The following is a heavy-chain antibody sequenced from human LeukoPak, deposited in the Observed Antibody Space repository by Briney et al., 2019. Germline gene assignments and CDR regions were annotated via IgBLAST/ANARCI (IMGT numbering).Heavy chain of an antibody. CDR2: FSSSGST. V-gene: IGHV4-61*01. D-gene: IGHD6-6*01. CDR3: ARDSLEYSSSSDAD. Sequence: SETLSLTCTVSGGSISSGSYYWSWIRQPPGKGLEWIGYFSSSGSTNYNPSLESRVTISVDTSKNQFSLKLSSVTAADTAVYYCARDSLEYSSSSDADWGQGTLVTVSS. CDR1: GGSISSGSYY. J-gene: IGHJ4*02.